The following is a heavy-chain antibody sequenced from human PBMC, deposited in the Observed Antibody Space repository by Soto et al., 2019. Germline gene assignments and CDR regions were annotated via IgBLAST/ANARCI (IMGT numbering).Heavy chain of an antibody. CDR2: VHHSGST. Sequence: SETLSLTCAVYGGSFSGHYWTWIRQPPGKGLEWIGEVHHSGSTSYNPSLKSRVTISADTSKNQFSLKLSSVTAADTAVYYCARLPPLLLRYFDWLPLDVWGQGTTVTVSS. CDR3: ARLPPLLLRYFDWLPLDV. D-gene: IGHD3-9*01. CDR1: GGSFSGHY. J-gene: IGHJ6*02. V-gene: IGHV4-34*01.